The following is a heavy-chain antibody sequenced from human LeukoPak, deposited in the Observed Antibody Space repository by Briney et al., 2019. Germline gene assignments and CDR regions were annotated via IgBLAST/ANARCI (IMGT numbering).Heavy chain of an antibody. CDR1: GYTFTSYY. V-gene: IGHV1-46*01. CDR2: INPSGGST. J-gene: IGHJ4*02. Sequence: ASVKVSCKASGYTFTSYYMHWVRQAPGQGLEWMGIINPSGGSTSYTQKFQGRVTMTRDTSTSTVYMELSSLRSEDTAVYYCARDSGAGALDYWGQGTLVTVSS. CDR3: ARDSGAGALDY. D-gene: IGHD3-10*01.